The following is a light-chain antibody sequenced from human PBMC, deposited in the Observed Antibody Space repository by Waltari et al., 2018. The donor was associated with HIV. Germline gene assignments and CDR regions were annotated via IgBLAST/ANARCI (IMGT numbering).Light chain of an antibody. CDR1: VTLTRF. Sequence: DIQMTQSPSSLSAFVGDRVTITCRASVTLTRFLNWYQQRPGKAPELLIYSASTLQSGVPSRFSGSGSGTDFTLTISSLQPADAATYFCQQSSTYPFTFGPGTTVNI. CDR2: SAS. J-gene: IGKJ3*01. V-gene: IGKV1-39*01. CDR3: QQSSTYPFT.